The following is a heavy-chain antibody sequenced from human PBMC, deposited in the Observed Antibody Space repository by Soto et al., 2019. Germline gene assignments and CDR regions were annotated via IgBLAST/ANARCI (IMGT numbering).Heavy chain of an antibody. J-gene: IGHJ4*02. CDR1: GYDFTTYG. CDR2: ISANNGNT. D-gene: IGHD1-1*01. CDR3: ARGRYGDY. V-gene: IGHV1-18*01. Sequence: QVHLVQSGAEVKKPGASVKVSCKGSGYDFTTYGITWVRQAPGQGLEWMAWISANNGNTDYAQKLHGRATVTRDTTTSSAYMEVRSLRYDDTAMYYCARGRYGDYWGQGALVTVSS.